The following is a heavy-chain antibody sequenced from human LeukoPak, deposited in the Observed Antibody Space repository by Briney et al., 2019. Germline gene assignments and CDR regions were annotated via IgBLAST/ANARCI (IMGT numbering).Heavy chain of an antibody. CDR2: IIIYLGVT. CDR3: ARDSDPPITKFFDP. D-gene: IGHD3-9*01. CDR1: GGTFSSYA. V-gene: IGHV1-69*04. Sequence: SVKVSCKASGGTFSSYAITWVRQAPGQGLEWMGRIIIYLGVTHYAQNFQGRITITADKSTSTAYMELSSLRSEDTAVYFCARDSDPPITKFFDPWGQGTLVTVSS. J-gene: IGHJ5*02.